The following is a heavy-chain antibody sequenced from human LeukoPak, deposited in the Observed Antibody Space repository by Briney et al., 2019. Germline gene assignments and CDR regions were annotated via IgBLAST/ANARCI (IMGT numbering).Heavy chain of an antibody. J-gene: IGHJ4*02. Sequence: PGGSLRLSCAASGFTFSSYWMHWVRQAPGKGLVWVSRIDSDGSSTSYADSVKGRFTISRDNAKNTLYLQMNSLRAEDTAVYYCARVYYSYVRSIDYWGQGTLVTVSS. CDR3: ARVYYSYVRSIDY. D-gene: IGHD5-18*01. CDR2: IDSDGSST. CDR1: GFTFSSYW. V-gene: IGHV3-74*01.